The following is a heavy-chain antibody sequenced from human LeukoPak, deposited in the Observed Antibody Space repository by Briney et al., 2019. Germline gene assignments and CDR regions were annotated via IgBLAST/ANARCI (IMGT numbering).Heavy chain of an antibody. Sequence: SETLSLTCTVSGGSISSGSYYWSWIRQPAGKGLEWIGRIYTSGSTNYNPSLKSRVTISVDTSKNQLSLKLSSVTAADTAVYYCARHPGYYVFDYWGPGTLVTVSS. D-gene: IGHD1-26*01. CDR1: GGSISSGSYY. CDR3: ARHPGYYVFDY. J-gene: IGHJ4*02. V-gene: IGHV4-61*02. CDR2: IYTSGST.